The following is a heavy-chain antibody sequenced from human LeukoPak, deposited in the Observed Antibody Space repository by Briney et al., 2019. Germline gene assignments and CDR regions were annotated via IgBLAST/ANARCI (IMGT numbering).Heavy chain of an antibody. J-gene: IGHJ4*02. V-gene: IGHV4-34*01. CDR1: GGSFSGYY. CDR2: INHSGST. CDR3: ARRRWFGELSFAILDY. D-gene: IGHD3-10*01. Sequence: SETLSLTCAVYGGSFSGYYWSWIRQPPGKGLEWIGEINHSGSTNYNPSLKSRVTISVDTSKNQFSLKLSSVTAADTAVYYCARRRWFGELSFAILDYLGQGTLVTSPQ.